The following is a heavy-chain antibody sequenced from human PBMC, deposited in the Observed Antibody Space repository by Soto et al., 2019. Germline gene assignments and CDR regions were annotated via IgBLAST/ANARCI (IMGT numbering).Heavy chain of an antibody. CDR2: VHYSGRT. D-gene: IGHD3-22*01. V-gene: IGHV4-39*01. J-gene: IGHJ4*02. CDR1: GGSFSKSSYY. Sequence: PSETLSLTCTVSGGSFSKSSYYWGWIRQPPGKGLEWIGNVHYSGRTYYNPSLKSRVTISVDTSTNQFSLKLSSVTAADTAVYYCARALRYYYDSSDYWGQGTLVTVSS. CDR3: ARALRYYYDSSDY.